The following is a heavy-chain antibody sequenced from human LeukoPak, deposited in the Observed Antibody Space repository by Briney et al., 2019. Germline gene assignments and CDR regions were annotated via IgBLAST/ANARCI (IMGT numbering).Heavy chain of an antibody. Sequence: PGGSLRLSCAASGFTVSSNYMSWVRQAPGKGLEWVSVIYSGGSTYYADSVKGRFTISRDNSKNTLYLQMNSLRAEDTAVYYCARGRGSSSWYNAEYFQHWGQGTLVTVSS. J-gene: IGHJ1*01. CDR2: IYSGGST. CDR1: GFTVSSNY. CDR3: ARGRGSSSWYNAEYFQH. V-gene: IGHV3-53*01. D-gene: IGHD6-13*01.